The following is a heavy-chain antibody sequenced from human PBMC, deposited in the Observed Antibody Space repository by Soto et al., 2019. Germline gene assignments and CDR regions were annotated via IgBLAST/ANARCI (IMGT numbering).Heavy chain of an antibody. CDR3: XXXXXXXXXXXXSYRYDY. CDR2: INPIFGAA. CDR1: ADTFSSYA. Sequence: QVQLVQSGAEVKKPGSSVKVSCKASADTFSSYAISWVRQAPGQGHEWMGRINPIFGAASYAQKFQGRVTXXXXXXXXXXXXXXXXXXXXXXXXXXXXXXXXXXXXXXXSYRYDYWGQGTLVTVSS. V-gene: IGHV1-69*18. D-gene: IGHD3-16*02. J-gene: IGHJ4*02.